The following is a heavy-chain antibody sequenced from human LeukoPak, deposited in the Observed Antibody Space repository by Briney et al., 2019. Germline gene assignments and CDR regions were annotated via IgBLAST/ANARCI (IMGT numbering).Heavy chain of an antibody. CDR2: IIPIFGTA. J-gene: IGHJ3*02. Sequence: GASVKVSCKASGGTFSSYAISWVRQAPGQGLEWMGGIIPIFGTANYAQKFQGRVTITADESTSTAYMELSSLRSEDTAVYYCARDRQQLDHDAFDIWGQGTMVTVSS. D-gene: IGHD6-13*01. V-gene: IGHV1-69*01. CDR3: ARDRQQLDHDAFDI. CDR1: GGTFSSYA.